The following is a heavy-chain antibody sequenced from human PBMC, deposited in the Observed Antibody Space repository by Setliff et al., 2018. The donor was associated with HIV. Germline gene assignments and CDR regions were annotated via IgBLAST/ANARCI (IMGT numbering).Heavy chain of an antibody. Sequence: TFTNYAMHWVRQAPGQGLEWMGWINAGNGNTKYSQKFQGRVTITRDTSASTAYMELSSLRPEDTAVYYCASPSFGDVDYYYGMDVWGQGTLVTVSS. CDR1: TFTNYA. CDR3: ASPSFGDVDYYYGMDV. D-gene: IGHD3-10*01. J-gene: IGHJ6*02. V-gene: IGHV1-3*01. CDR2: INAGNGNT.